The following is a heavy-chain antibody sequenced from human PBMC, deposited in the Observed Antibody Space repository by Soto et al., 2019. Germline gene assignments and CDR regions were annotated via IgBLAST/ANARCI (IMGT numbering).Heavy chain of an antibody. CDR2: IIPIFGTA. J-gene: IGHJ6*02. V-gene: IGHV1-69*13. CDR1: GGTFSSYA. CDR3: ARAAETAMVYYYGMDV. Sequence: ASVKVSCKASGGTFSSYAISWVRQAPGQGLEWMGGIIPIFGTANYAQKFQGRVTITADESTSTAYMELSSLRSEDTAVYYCARAAETAMVYYYGMDVWGQGTTVTVSS. D-gene: IGHD5-18*01.